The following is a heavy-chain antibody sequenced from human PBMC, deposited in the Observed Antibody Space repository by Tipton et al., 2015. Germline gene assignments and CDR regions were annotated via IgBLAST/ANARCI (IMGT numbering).Heavy chain of an antibody. CDR2: IYPGDSDT. Sequence: QLVQSGAEVKKPGESLKISCKGSGYSFSTYWIGWVRQMPGKGLEWMGIIYPGDSDTRYSLSFQGQVTISADKSISTAYLQWTSLKASDTAMYYCARSVSPAVITFDYWGRGTLVTVSS. CDR3: ARSVSPAVITFDY. V-gene: IGHV5-51*01. J-gene: IGHJ4*02. CDR1: GYSFSTYW. D-gene: IGHD2-2*01.